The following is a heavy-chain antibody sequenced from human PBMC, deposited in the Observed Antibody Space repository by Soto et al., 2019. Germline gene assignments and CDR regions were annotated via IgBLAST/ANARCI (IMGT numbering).Heavy chain of an antibody. CDR2: ISGSGGST. D-gene: IGHD3-22*01. CDR1: GFTFSSYA. CDR3: AKSGGYYDSSGYYYDIYYFDY. V-gene: IGHV3-23*01. J-gene: IGHJ4*02. Sequence: GGSLRLSCAASGFTFSSYAMSWVRQAPGKGLEWVSAISGSGGSTYYADSVKGRFTISRDNSKNTLYLQMNSLRAEDTAVYYCAKSGGYYDSSGYYYDIYYFDYWGQGTLVTVSS.